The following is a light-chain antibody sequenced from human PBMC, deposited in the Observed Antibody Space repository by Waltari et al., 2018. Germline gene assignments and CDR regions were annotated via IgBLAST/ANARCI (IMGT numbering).Light chain of an antibody. CDR3: SAYTSSSTWV. Sequence: QSALTQPASVSGSPGQSITISCTGTSSDVGGYNYVSWYQQHPGKAPNLMIYEVRNRASGVFDRFSGAKSGNPACLTISGLQAEDEADYYCSAYTSSSTWVFGGGTKLTVL. CDR2: EVR. V-gene: IGLV2-14*01. CDR1: SSDVGGYNY. J-gene: IGLJ3*02.